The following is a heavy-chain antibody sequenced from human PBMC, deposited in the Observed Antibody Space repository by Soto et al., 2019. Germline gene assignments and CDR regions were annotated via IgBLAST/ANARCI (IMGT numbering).Heavy chain of an antibody. CDR3: AREYSSSSFDY. Sequence: CVKVSCKASGYTFTGYYMHWVRQAPGQGLEWMGWINPNSGGTNYAQKFQGWVTMTRDTSISTAYMELSRLRSDDTAVYYCAREYSSSSFDYWGQGTLVTVSS. CDR1: GYTFTGYY. D-gene: IGHD6-6*01. J-gene: IGHJ4*02. CDR2: INPNSGGT. V-gene: IGHV1-2*04.